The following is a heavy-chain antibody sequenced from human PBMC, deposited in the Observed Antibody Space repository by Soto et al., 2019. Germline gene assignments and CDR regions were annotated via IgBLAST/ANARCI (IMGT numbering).Heavy chain of an antibody. CDR2: IGHSGSA. Sequence: QVQLQQWGAGLLKPSETLSLTCAVYGGSFSGYYWTWIRQPPGKVLEWVGDIGHSGSATYSPSLQSRVTISVATSNNQFSLRLSSVTAADTAVYYCARGGNCIVSSCPLGSHYGMDVWGQGTTVTVSS. CDR3: ARGGNCIVSSCPLGSHYGMDV. D-gene: IGHD2-15*01. CDR1: GGSFSGYY. V-gene: IGHV4-34*01. J-gene: IGHJ6*02.